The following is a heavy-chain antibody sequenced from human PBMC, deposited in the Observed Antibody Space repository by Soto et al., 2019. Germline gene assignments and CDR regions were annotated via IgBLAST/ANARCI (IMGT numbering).Heavy chain of an antibody. D-gene: IGHD2-2*01. J-gene: IGHJ4*02. CDR1: GFTFSSYS. CDR2: ISSSSSTI. CDR3: ARDRIVVVPAAISYDILTGPDY. V-gene: IGHV3-48*01. Sequence: GGSLRLSCAASGFTFSSYSMNWVRQAPGKGLEWVSYISSSSSTIYYADSVKGRFTISRDNAKNSLYLQMNSLRAEDTAVYYCARDRIVVVPAAISYDILTGPDYWGQGTLVTVSS.